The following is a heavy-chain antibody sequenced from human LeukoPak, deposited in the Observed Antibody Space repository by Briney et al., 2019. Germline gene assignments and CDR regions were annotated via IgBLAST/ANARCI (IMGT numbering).Heavy chain of an antibody. CDR3: ARVHEQWLSEGWFDP. V-gene: IGHV4-59*01. CDR2: IYYSGST. Sequence: SSETLSLTCTVSGGSISSYYWSWIRQPPGKGLEWIGYIYYSGSTNYNPSLKSRVTISVDTSKNQFSLKLSSVTAADTAVYYCARVHEQWLSEGWFDPWGQGTQVTVSS. CDR1: GGSISSYY. J-gene: IGHJ5*02. D-gene: IGHD6-19*01.